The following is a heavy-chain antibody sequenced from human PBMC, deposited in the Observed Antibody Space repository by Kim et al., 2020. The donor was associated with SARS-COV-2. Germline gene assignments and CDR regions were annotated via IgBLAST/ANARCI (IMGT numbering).Heavy chain of an antibody. CDR3: ASSTLGDILTGYDAFDI. V-gene: IGHV1-69*01. D-gene: IGHD3-9*01. J-gene: IGHJ3*02. Sequence: FQGRVTITADESTSTAYMELSSLRSEDTAVYYCASSTLGDILTGYDAFDIWGQGTMVTVSS.